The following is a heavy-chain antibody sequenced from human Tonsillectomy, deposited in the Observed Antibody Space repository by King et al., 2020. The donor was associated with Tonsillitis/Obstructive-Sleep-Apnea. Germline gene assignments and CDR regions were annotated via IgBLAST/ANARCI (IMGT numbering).Heavy chain of an antibody. V-gene: IGHV3-33*01. CDR2: IWYDGSNK. J-gene: IGHJ4*02. D-gene: IGHD2-2*01. Sequence: VQLVESGGGVVQPGRSLRLSCAASGFTFSSYGMHWVRQAPGKGLEWVAVIWYDGSNKYYADSVKGRFTISRDNSKNTLYLQMNSLRAEDTAVYYCARDNRVVVPAAIHYWGQGTLVTVSS. CDR3: ARDNRVVVPAAIHY. CDR1: GFTFSSYG.